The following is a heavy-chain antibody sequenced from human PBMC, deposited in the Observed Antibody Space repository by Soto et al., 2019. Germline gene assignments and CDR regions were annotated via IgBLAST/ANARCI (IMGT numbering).Heavy chain of an antibody. D-gene: IGHD3-9*01. V-gene: IGHV3-30-3*01. CDR2: ISFDGNSL. J-gene: IGHJ4*02. CDR1: QFSFRSYA. CDR3: ARTFDTITYYFDY. Sequence: GGSLRLSCAASQFSFRSYAMHWIRQSPGKGLEWVAVISFDGNSLHYADSVRDRFTISRDNSKNTLYLQMNNLRPEDTAVYYCARTFDTITYYFDYWGQGTEVTGSS.